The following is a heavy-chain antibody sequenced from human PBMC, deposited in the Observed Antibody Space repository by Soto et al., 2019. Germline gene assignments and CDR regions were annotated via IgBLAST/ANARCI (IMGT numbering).Heavy chain of an antibody. CDR2: IRSKAYGGTT. J-gene: IGHJ4*02. CDR3: TTITMIVVVTNY. V-gene: IGHV3-49*03. Sequence: GGSLRLSCTASGFTFGDYAMSWFRQAPGKGLEWVGFIRSKAYGGTTEYAASVKGRFTISRDDSKSIAYLQMNSLKTEDTAVYYCTTITMIVVVTNYWGQGTLVTVSS. D-gene: IGHD3-22*01. CDR1: GFTFGDYA.